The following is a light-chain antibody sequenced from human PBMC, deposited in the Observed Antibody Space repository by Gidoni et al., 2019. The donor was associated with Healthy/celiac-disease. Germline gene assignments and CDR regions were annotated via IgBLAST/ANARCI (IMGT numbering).Light chain of an antibody. V-gene: IGKV3-20*01. CDR1: QSVSSSY. Sequence: ELVLTQSPGTLSLSPGKSATLSCRASQSVSSSYLAWYQQKPGQAPRLLIYGASSRATGIPDRFSGSGSGTDFTLTISRLEPEDFAVYYCQQYGSSPFTFXQXTRLEIK. J-gene: IGKJ5*01. CDR3: QQYGSSPFT. CDR2: GAS.